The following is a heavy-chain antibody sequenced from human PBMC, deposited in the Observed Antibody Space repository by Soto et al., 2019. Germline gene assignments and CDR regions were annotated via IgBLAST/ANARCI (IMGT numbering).Heavy chain of an antibody. CDR1: GGTFSNYA. V-gene: IGHV1-69*12. CDR3: ARVSSSWYKDYFDY. D-gene: IGHD6-13*01. CDR2: IIPIFGPT. Sequence: QVQLVQSAAEVKKPGSSVKVSCKASGGTFSNYAISWVRQAPGQGLEWVGGIIPIFGPTNYVQRFPGRVTITAKESTTTAYMELSSLRSEDTAVYYCARVSSSWYKDYFDYWGQGTLVTVSS. J-gene: IGHJ4*02.